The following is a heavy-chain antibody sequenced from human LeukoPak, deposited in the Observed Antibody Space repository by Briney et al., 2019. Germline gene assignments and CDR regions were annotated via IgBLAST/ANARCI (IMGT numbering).Heavy chain of an antibody. CDR2: ISDDESSI. CDR1: GFTFSTYW. V-gene: IGHV3-74*01. J-gene: IGHJ4*02. D-gene: IGHD4-17*01. CDR3: GRDRFGDIDY. Sequence: GGSLRLSCAASGFTFSTYWMHWVRQAPGKGLVWVSRISDDESSISYADSVKGRFTISKDNAKNTLFLQMNSLRADDTAVYYCGRDRFGDIDYWGQGALVIVSS.